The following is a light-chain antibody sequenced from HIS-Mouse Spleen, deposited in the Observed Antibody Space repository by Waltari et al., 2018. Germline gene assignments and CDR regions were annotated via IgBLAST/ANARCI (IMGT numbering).Light chain of an antibody. CDR2: DDS. J-gene: IGLJ2*01. Sequence: SYVLTQPPSVSVAPGKPARITCGGNKMGRKSVHWYQQKPGQAPVLVVYDDSDRPSGIPERFSGSNSGNTATLTISRVEAGDEADYYCQVWDSSSDHVVFGGGTKLTVL. CDR3: QVWDSSSDHVV. CDR1: KMGRKS. V-gene: IGLV3-21*03.